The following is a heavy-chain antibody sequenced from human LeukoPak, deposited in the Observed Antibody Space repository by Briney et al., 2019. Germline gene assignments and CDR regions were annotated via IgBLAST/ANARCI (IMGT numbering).Heavy chain of an antibody. CDR2: AYYTGSN. CDR3: GRHVSNGWDYHYGLDV. J-gene: IGHJ6*01. V-gene: IGHV4-39*01. CDR1: GGSVASVGCY. Sequence: PSETLSLTCTVSGGSVASVGCYWGWIRQPPGKGLEWIGSAYYTGSNYSPPSLKSRLTISVDTSKNQFALTLSSVTAADTAVYYCGRHVSNGWDYHYGLDVWGQGTTVTVSS. D-gene: IGHD6-19*01.